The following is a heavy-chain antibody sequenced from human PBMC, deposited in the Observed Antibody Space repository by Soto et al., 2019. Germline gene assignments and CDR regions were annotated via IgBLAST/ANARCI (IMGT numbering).Heavy chain of an antibody. V-gene: IGHV4-31*03. Sequence: SETLSLTCTVSGGSIRSGGYYWSWVRQSPRRGLEWIGNIYYSGSTYYNPSLKSRLTISVDTSKNQFSLNLSSVTTADTAVYYCARDRLMATAGTARHYFGLDVWGQGTTVTVSS. D-gene: IGHD5-18*01. J-gene: IGHJ6*02. CDR1: GGSIRSGGYY. CDR2: IYYSGST. CDR3: ARDRLMATAGTARHYFGLDV.